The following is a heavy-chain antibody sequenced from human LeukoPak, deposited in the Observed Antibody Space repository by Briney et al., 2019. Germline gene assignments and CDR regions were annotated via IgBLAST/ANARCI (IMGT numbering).Heavy chain of an antibody. CDR1: GXSFSGYY. CDR3: ARDFGDY. D-gene: IGHD3-3*01. Sequence: SETLSLTCAVYGXSFSGYYWSWIRQPPGKGLEWIGEINHSGSTSYNPSLESRVTISVDTSKNQFSLKLSSVTAADTAVYYCARDFGDYWGQGTLVTVSS. V-gene: IGHV4-34*01. J-gene: IGHJ4*02. CDR2: INHSGST.